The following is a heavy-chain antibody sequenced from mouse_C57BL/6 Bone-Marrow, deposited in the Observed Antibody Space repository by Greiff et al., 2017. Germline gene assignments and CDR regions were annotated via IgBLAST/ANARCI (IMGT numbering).Heavy chain of an antibody. CDR1: GYAFSSSW. V-gene: IGHV1-82*01. D-gene: IGHD1-1*01. J-gene: IGHJ2*01. CDR3: ARWDYYGSSDLYFDY. CDR2: FYPGDGDT. Sequence: QVQLKQSGPELVKPGASVKISCKASGYAFSSSWMNWVKQRPGKGLEWIGRFYPGDGDTNYNGKFKGKATLTADKSSSTAYMQLSSLTSEDSAVYFCARWDYYGSSDLYFDYWGQGTTLTVSS.